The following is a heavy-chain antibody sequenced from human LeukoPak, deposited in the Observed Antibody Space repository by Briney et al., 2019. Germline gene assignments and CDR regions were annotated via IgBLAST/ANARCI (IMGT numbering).Heavy chain of an antibody. CDR2: MNTKSDNT. J-gene: IGHJ4*02. Sequence: VSVKVSCKASGYTFTSYDIYWARHPTGQGLEWVGWMNTKSDNTGYAQKFQGRVTTTKNTSISTAYMELSSLRSEDTAVYYCARGADYGGNFEDYWGQGTLVTVSS. D-gene: IGHD4-23*01. CDR3: ARGADYGGNFEDY. CDR1: GYTFTSYD. V-gene: IGHV1-8*03.